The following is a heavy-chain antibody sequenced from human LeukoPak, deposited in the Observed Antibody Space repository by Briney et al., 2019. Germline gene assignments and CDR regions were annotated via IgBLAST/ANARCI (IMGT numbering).Heavy chain of an antibody. Sequence: SGGSLRLSCAAPGFALTTYATNWVRQAPGKGLDWVAVMSYDGSNKYYADSVRGRFTISRDNSRNTLYLQMNSLRSEDSAVYYCTKAGCSSTTCYSNCWGQGTLVTVSS. CDR1: GFALTTYA. CDR2: MSYDGSNK. J-gene: IGHJ4*02. CDR3: TKAGCSSTTCYSNC. D-gene: IGHD2-2*01. V-gene: IGHV3-30*18.